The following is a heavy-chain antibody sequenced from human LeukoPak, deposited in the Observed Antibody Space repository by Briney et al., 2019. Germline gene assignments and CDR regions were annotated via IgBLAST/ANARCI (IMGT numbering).Heavy chain of an antibody. CDR3: AKGQELDDGVFDS. J-gene: IGHJ4*02. V-gene: IGHV3-23*01. D-gene: IGHD1-1*01. CDR1: GFTFDDYA. Sequence: QPGGSLRLSCAASGFTFDDYAMHWVRQAPGKGLEWVSTIRSNGETTYNADSVKGRFTISRDNSKKTLYLQLNSLRVEDTAIYYCAKGQELDDGVFDSWGQGTLVTVSS. CDR2: IRSNGETT.